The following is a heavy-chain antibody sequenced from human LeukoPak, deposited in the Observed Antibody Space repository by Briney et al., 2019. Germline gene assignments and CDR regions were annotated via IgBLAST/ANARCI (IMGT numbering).Heavy chain of an antibody. Sequence: SETLSLTCTVSGGSISSYYWSWIRQPPGKGLEWIGEINHSGSTNYNPSLKSRVTISVDTSKNQFSLKLSSVTAADTAVYYCASRRTDFDYWGQGTLVTVSS. J-gene: IGHJ4*02. V-gene: IGHV4-34*01. CDR1: GGSISSYY. CDR3: ASRRTDFDY. CDR2: INHSGST.